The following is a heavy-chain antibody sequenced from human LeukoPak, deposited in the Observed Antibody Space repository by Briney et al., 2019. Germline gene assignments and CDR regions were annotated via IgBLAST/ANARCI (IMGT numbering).Heavy chain of an antibody. CDR2: ISSGSTYI. D-gene: IGHD6-6*01. CDR3: ARGQDHTSTSSPDY. CDR1: GFTFSSYS. Sequence: GGSLRLSCAASGFTFSSYSMNWVRQAPGEGLEWVSSISSGSTYIFYADSVKGRFTISRDNAKNSLYLQMNSLRAEDTAVYYCARGQDHTSTSSPDYWGQGTLVTVSS. J-gene: IGHJ4*02. V-gene: IGHV3-21*01.